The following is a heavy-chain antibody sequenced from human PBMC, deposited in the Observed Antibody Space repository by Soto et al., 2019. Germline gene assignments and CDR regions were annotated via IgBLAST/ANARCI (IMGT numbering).Heavy chain of an antibody. D-gene: IGHD4-17*01. CDR3: ARSSYGGNYEDY. CDR2: TRNKANSYTT. V-gene: IGHV3-72*01. Sequence: EVQLVESGGGLVQPGGSLRLSCAASGFTFSDHYMDWVRQAPGKGLEWVGRTRNKANSYTTEYAASVKGRFTISRDDSKNSLYLQMNSLKTEDTAVYYCARSSYGGNYEDYWGQGTLVTVSS. CDR1: GFTFSDHY. J-gene: IGHJ4*02.